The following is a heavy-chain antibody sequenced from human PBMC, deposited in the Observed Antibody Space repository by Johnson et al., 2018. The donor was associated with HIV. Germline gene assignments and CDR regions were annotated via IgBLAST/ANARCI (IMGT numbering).Heavy chain of an antibody. Sequence: QVQLVESGGGVVQPGRSLRLSCAASGFTFSSYGMHWVRQAPGKGLEWVAVISYDGSNKYYADSVKGRFTISRDNSKNTLYLQMNSLRAEDTAVYYCARMGGYPDAFDIWGQGTMVTVSS. CDR2: ISYDGSNK. CDR1: GFTFSSYG. V-gene: IGHV3-30*03. J-gene: IGHJ3*02. CDR3: ARMGGYPDAFDI. D-gene: IGHD3-16*02.